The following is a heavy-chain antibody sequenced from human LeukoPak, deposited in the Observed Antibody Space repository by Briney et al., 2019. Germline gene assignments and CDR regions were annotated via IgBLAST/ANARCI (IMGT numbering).Heavy chain of an antibody. Sequence: GGSLRLSWAASGFTFSSYSMNWVRQAPGEGLEWVSSIRSSSSYIYYADSVKVRFTISRDNAKTSLYLQMHSLRAEDTAVYYCARDLGGFWSGPYYLDYWGQGTLVTVSS. CDR1: GFTFSSYS. V-gene: IGHV3-21*01. D-gene: IGHD3-3*01. CDR3: ARDLGGFWSGPYYLDY. CDR2: IRSSSSYI. J-gene: IGHJ4*02.